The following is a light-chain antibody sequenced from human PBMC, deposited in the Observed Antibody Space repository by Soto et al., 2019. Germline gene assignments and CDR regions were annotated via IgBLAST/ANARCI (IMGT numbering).Light chain of an antibody. CDR1: QSISVY. J-gene: IGKJ1*01. CDR3: QQSYSAWT. V-gene: IGKV1-39*01. CDR2: AES. Sequence: DIQMTQSPSSLSASVGDRVTITCRTSQSISVYLNWYQQKPGKDPKLLIYAESTLHSGDPSRFSGSGSGTGFTLTISSLQPEDVATYYCQQSYSAWTFGQGTKVDNK.